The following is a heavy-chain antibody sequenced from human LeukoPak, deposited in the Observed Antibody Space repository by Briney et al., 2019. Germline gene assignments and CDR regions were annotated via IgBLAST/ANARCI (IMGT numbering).Heavy chain of an antibody. D-gene: IGHD1-14*01. CDR3: AKLGLSTTTPPFDY. J-gene: IGHJ4*02. CDR2: ISYDGSNK. Sequence: GRSLRLSCAASGFTFSSYGMHWVRQAPGKGLEWGAVISYDGSNKYYADSVKGRFTISRDNSKNTLYLQMNSLRAEDTAVYYCAKLGLSTTTPPFDYWGQGTLVTVPS. CDR1: GFTFSSYG. V-gene: IGHV3-30*18.